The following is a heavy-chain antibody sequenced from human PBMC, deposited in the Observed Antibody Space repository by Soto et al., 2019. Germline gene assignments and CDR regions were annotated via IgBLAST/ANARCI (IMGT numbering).Heavy chain of an antibody. D-gene: IGHD2-15*01. V-gene: IGHV3-64*01. CDR2: ISSNGGST. CDR1: GFTFSSYA. CDR3: ARDYCSGGSCHSWWFDP. Sequence: EVQLVESGGGLVQPGGSLRLSCAASGFTFSSYAMHWVRQAPGKGLEYVSAISSNGGSTYYANSVKGRFTISRDNSKNTLYLQMGSLRAEDMAVYYCARDYCSGGSCHSWWFDPWGQGTLVTVSS. J-gene: IGHJ5*02.